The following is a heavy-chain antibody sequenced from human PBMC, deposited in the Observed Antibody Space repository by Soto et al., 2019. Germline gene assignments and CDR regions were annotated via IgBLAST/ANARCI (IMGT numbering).Heavy chain of an antibody. D-gene: IGHD1-1*01. CDR3: AREPATAKPEGVDF. CDR2: INPNSGGT. Sequence: ASVKVSFKASGYTFSDYYIHWVRQAPGQGLEWMGWINPNSGGTKYAPKFQGGVTMTRDTSITTAYMELSRLRPGDTAVYYCAREPATAKPEGVDFWGQGTLVTSPQ. V-gene: IGHV1-2*02. CDR1: GYTFSDYY. J-gene: IGHJ4*02.